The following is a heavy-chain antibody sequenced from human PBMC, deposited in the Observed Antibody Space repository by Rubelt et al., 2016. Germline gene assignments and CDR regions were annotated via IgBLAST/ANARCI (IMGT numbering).Heavy chain of an antibody. CDR3: ARDPDGGYYLYGMDV. D-gene: IGHD2-21*01. CDR2: VYHSGST. CDR1: GGSISSSNW. J-gene: IGHJ6*02. Sequence: QLQLQESGPGLVKPSETLSLTCAVSGGSISSSNWWSWVRQPPGKGLEWIGEVYHSGSTIYNPSLKSRVAISVDKSKNQFSLNLSSVTAADTAVYYCARDPDGGYYLYGMDVWGQGTTVTVSS. V-gene: IGHV4-4*02.